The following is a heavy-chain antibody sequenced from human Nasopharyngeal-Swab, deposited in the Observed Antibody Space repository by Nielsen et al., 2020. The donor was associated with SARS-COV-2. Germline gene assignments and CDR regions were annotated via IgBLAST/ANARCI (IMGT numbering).Heavy chain of an antibody. CDR2: IIPIFGTA. CDR1: GYTFTSYG. V-gene: IGHV1-69*13. J-gene: IGHJ4*02. D-gene: IGHD1-7*01. Sequence: SVKVSCKASGYTFTSYGISWVRQAPGQGLEWMGGIIPIFGTANYAQKFQGRVTITADESTSTAYMKLSSLRSEDTAVYYCARVCGSHWNYCYWGQGTLVTVSS. CDR3: ARVCGSHWNYCY.